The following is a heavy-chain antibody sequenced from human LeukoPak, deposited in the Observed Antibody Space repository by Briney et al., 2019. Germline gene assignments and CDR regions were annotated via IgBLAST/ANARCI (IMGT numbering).Heavy chain of an antibody. J-gene: IGHJ6*02. CDR1: GGTFSSYA. CDR2: IIPIFGTA. Sequence: SVKVSCKASGGTFSSYAISWVRQAPGQGLEWMGGIIPIFGTANYAQKFQGRVTITADESTSTAYMELSSLRSEDTAVYYCAREXSSGGGFXYYYXXYGXDVWGQXXXXXVSS. V-gene: IGHV1-69*13. D-gene: IGHD2-15*01. CDR3: AREXSSGGGFXYYYXXYGXDV.